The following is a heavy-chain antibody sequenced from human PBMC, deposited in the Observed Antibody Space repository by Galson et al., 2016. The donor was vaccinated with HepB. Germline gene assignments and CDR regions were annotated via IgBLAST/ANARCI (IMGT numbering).Heavy chain of an antibody. CDR1: GDSVSSASAA. CDR2: TYYRSKWYT. D-gene: IGHD5-18*01. V-gene: IGHV6-1*01. Sequence: CAISGDSVSSASAAWNWIRQSPSRGLEWLGRTYYRSKWYTDYAVSVRSRIIINSETSKNQFSLQLKSVTPEDTAVYFCARGPYRIGRGYTYFDPWGQGALVTVSS. J-gene: IGHJ5*02. CDR3: ARGPYRIGRGYTYFDP.